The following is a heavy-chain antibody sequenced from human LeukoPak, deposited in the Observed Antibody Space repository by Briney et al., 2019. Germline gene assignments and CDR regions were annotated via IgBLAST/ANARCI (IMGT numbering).Heavy chain of an antibody. CDR3: AKQSSGYTYGVH. CDR1: GYTFTSYY. J-gene: IGHJ4*02. D-gene: IGHD5-18*01. CDR2: INPSGGST. V-gene: IGHV1-46*01. Sequence: ASVKVSCKASGYTFTSYYMHWVRQAPGQGLEWMGIINPSGGSTSYAQKFQGRVTMTRDMSTSTVYMELSSLRSEDTAVYYCAKQSSGYTYGVHWGQGTLVTVSS.